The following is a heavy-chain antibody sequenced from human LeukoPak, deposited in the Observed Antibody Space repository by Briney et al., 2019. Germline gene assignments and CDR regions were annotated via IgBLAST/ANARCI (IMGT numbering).Heavy chain of an antibody. CDR2: ISGSGGST. CDR1: GFTFSSYA. V-gene: IGHV3-23*01. CDR3: AKTESNPPSSGWANYYYYYMDV. Sequence: GGSLRLSCAASGFTFSSYAMSWVRQAPGKGLEWVSAISGSGGSTYYADSVKGRFTISRDNSKNTLYLQMNSLRAEDTAVYYCAKTESNPPSSGWANYYYYYMDVWGKGTTVTVSS. J-gene: IGHJ6*03. D-gene: IGHD6-19*01.